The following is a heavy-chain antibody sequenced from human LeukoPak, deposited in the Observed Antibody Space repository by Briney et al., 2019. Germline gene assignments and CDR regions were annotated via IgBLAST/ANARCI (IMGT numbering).Heavy chain of an antibody. D-gene: IGHD6-19*01. CDR2: INPDIDVT. Sequence: ASVKVSCKXSGYTFTDDYIHWVRQAPGQGLEWMGRINPDIDVTNLAQKFQGRVTVTRDTSIRTVYMELNRLISNDTAVYFCARGEASSWYIEWGQGTLVTVSS. CDR1: GYTFTDDY. CDR3: ARGEASSWYIE. J-gene: IGHJ4*02. V-gene: IGHV1-2*06.